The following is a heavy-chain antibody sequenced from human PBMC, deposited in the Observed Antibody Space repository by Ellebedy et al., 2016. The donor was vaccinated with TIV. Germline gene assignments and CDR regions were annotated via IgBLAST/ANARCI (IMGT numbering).Heavy chain of an antibody. CDR1: GFSFSGSW. Sequence: GESLKISCATSGFSFSGSWMSWLRQAPGKGLEWVANVSPDETEKYYVDSVRGRFTISRDNARSSLFLQMNNLRVDDTATHFCARDGSGYSATWGQGTLLILSP. J-gene: IGHJ4*02. V-gene: IGHV3-7*03. CDR3: ARDGSGYSAT. D-gene: IGHD5-12*01. CDR2: VSPDETEK.